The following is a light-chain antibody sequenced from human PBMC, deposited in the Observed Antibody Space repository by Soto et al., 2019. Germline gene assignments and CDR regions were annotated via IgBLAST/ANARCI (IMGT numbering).Light chain of an antibody. V-gene: IGKV4-1*01. Sequence: DIVMTQSPDSLAVSLGERATINCKSSQSVLYSSNNKNYLAWYQQKPGQPPKLLIYWASTRESGVPDRFSGSGSGKDFTLTISSLQAEDVAVYHCQQYYITPPTFGQGTKLEIK. CDR3: QQYYITPPT. J-gene: IGKJ2*01. CDR2: WAS. CDR1: QSVLYSSNNKNY.